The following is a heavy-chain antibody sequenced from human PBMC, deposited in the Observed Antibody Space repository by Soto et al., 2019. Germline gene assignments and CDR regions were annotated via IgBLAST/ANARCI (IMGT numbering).Heavy chain of an antibody. V-gene: IGHV3-30*18. CDR3: AKDQVYDSSGYSDYYYYGMDV. D-gene: IGHD3-22*01. CDR1: GFTFSSYG. J-gene: IGHJ6*02. Sequence: PGGSLRLSCAASGFTFSSYGMHWVRQAPGKGLEWVAVISCDGSNKYYADSVKGRFTISRDNSKNTLYLQMNSLRAEDTAVYYCAKDQVYDSSGYSDYYYYGMDVWGQGTTVTVSS. CDR2: ISCDGSNK.